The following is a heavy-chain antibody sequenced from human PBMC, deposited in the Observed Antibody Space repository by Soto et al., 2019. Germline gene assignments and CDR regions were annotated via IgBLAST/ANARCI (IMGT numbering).Heavy chain of an antibody. V-gene: IGHV3-23*01. CDR1: GFTLSGYA. D-gene: IGHD3-22*01. CDR3: AKGNLYDSSGYLNFAY. CDR2: ISGSGGGT. Sequence: GESLRLSFASSGFTLSGYAMMCVRSAPRKGLEWVSAISGSGGGTYYADSVKGRFTMSRDNSKNTLYLQMISLRAEDTAVYYCAKGNLYDSSGYLNFAYWGQGTLVTLSS. J-gene: IGHJ4*02.